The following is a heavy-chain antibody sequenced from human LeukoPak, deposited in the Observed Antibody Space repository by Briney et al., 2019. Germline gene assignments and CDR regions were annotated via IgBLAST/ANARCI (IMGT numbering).Heavy chain of an antibody. Sequence: KASQTLSLTCTVSGGSVSSGTYYWTWIRQPAGKGLEWIGRIYTSGSTNFNPSFKSRVSISLDTSQNQFSLKVSTVTAADTAVYYCAREGAARNFDYWGQGILVTVSS. D-gene: IGHD6-6*01. J-gene: IGHJ4*02. CDR2: IYTSGST. CDR3: AREGAARNFDY. V-gene: IGHV4-61*02. CDR1: GGSVSSGTYY.